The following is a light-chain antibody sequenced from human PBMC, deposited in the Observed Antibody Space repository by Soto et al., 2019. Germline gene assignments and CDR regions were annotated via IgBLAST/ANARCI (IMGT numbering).Light chain of an antibody. CDR1: SSNIGAGYD. CDR3: QSYDSSLSAPV. Sequence: QSVLTQPPSVSGPPGQRVTISCTGSSSNIGAGYDVHWYQQLPGTAPKLLIYGNSNRPSGVPDRFSGSKSGTSASLVITGLQAEDEADYYCQSYDSSLSAPVFGGGTKLTVL. CDR2: GNS. V-gene: IGLV1-40*01. J-gene: IGLJ2*01.